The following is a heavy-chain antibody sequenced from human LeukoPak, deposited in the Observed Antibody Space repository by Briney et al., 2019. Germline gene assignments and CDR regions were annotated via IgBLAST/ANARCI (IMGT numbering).Heavy chain of an antibody. J-gene: IGHJ4*02. D-gene: IGHD3-16*02. CDR2: IKSKTDGGTT. Sequence: PGGSLRLSCAASGFTFSNAWMSWVRQAPGKGLEWVGRIKSKTDGGTTDYAAPVKGRFTISRDDSKNTLYLQMNSLKTEDTAVYYCTTGVMITFGGVIVFDYWGQETLVTVSS. CDR1: GFTFSNAW. CDR3: TTGVMITFGGVIVFDY. V-gene: IGHV3-15*01.